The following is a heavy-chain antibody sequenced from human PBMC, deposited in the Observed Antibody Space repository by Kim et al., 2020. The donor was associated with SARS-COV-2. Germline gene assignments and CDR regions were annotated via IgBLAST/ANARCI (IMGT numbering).Heavy chain of an antibody. J-gene: IGHJ4*02. D-gene: IGHD3-22*01. Sequence: VKGRFTISRDNSKNTLHLQMNSMRAEDTAVYYCAKGLDDYYDSSGEPFGYWGQGTLVTVSS. CDR3: AKGLDDYYDSSGEPFGY. V-gene: IGHV3-30*02.